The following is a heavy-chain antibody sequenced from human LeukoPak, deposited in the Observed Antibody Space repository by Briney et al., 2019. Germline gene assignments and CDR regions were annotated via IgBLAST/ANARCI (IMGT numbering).Heavy chain of an antibody. CDR2: IYTSGST. V-gene: IGHV4-4*02. CDR1: GDSISSSNR. Sequence: PSETLSLTCAVSGDSISSSNRWSWVRQPPGKGLEWIGRIYTSGSTNYNPSLESRVTISMDTSKNQFSLKLTSVTAADTAVYYCARAPRDWGQGTLVTVSS. CDR3: ARAPRD. J-gene: IGHJ4*02.